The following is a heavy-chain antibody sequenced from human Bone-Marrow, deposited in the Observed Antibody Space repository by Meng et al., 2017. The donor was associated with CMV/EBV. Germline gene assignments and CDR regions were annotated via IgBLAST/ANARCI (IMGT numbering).Heavy chain of an antibody. J-gene: IGHJ6*02. V-gene: IGHV3-7*01. D-gene: IGHD2-2*03. Sequence: GESLKISCAASGFTFSIYWMSWVRQAPGKGLEWVANIKQDGSEKYYVDSVWGRFAISKDNAKNSLYLQMNSLRAEDTAVYYCARHYLDSDHTGGLDVWGQGTTVTVSS. CDR2: IKQDGSEK. CDR3: ARHYLDSDHTGGLDV. CDR1: GFTFSIYW.